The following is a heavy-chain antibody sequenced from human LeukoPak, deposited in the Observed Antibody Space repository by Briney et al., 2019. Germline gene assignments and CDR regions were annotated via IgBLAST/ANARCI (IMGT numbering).Heavy chain of an antibody. D-gene: IGHD7-27*01. CDR3: ARGNWAEDGYFDY. J-gene: IGHJ4*02. Sequence: PGGSLRLSCAASGFTFSSYEMNWVRQAPGKGLEWDSYISSSGSTIYYADSVKVRFTISRDNAKNSLYLQMNSLRAEDTAVYYCARGNWAEDGYFDYWGQGTLVTVSS. CDR2: ISSSGSTI. V-gene: IGHV3-48*03. CDR1: GFTFSSYE.